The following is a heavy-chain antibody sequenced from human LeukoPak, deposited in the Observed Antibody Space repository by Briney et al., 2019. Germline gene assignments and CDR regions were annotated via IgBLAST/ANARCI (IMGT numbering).Heavy chain of an antibody. D-gene: IGHD3-9*01. CDR2: ITGSGGSA. J-gene: IGHJ1*01. CDR1: GFTFSSYA. CDR3: AKATAYFLEYFQN. V-gene: IGHV3-23*01. Sequence: GGSLRLSCAASGFTFSSYAMSWVRQAPGKELEWVSCITGSGGSAYYADTVKGRFTVSRDNSRNILDLQMNSLRAEDTAVYYCAKATAYFLEYFQNWGPGTLVIVSS.